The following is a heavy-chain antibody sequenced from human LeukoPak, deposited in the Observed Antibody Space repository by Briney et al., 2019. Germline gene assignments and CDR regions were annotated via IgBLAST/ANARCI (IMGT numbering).Heavy chain of an antibody. V-gene: IGHV3-48*03. Sequence: GGSLRLSCAASGFTFSSYEMNWVRQAPGKGLEWVSYISSSGSTIYYADSVKGRFTISRDNAKNSLYLQMNSLRAEDTAVYYCARDSVGIAVAGGYYYYMDVWGKGTTVTISS. D-gene: IGHD6-19*01. CDR3: ARDSVGIAVAGGYYYYMDV. CDR2: ISSSGSTI. CDR1: GFTFSSYE. J-gene: IGHJ6*03.